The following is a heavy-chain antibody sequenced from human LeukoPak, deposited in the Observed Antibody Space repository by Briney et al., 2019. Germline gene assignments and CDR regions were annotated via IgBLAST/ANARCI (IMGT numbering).Heavy chain of an antibody. CDR3: VRESVSIRAFDI. J-gene: IGHJ3*02. Sequence: GGSLRLSCAASGFAFSNYAIHWVRQAPGKGLEWVAVISFDGNNKYYADSVKGRFTISRDNSKNTLYVEMNSLRAEDTAVYYCVRESVSIRAFDIWGQGAMVTVSS. CDR1: GFAFSNYA. D-gene: IGHD4-11*01. V-gene: IGHV3-30-3*01. CDR2: ISFDGNNK.